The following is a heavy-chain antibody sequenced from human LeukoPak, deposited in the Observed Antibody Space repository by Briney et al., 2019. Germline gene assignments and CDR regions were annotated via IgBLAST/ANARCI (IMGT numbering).Heavy chain of an antibody. J-gene: IGHJ4*02. Sequence: SETLSLTCAVYGGSFSGYYWNWIRQPPGKGLEWIGEINHSGSTNYNPSLKSRVTISVDTSKNQFSLQLNSVTPEDTAVYYCARGVGAVDYWGQGTLVTVSS. D-gene: IGHD1-26*01. CDR3: ARGVGAVDY. CDR2: INHSGST. CDR1: GGSFSGYY. V-gene: IGHV4-34*01.